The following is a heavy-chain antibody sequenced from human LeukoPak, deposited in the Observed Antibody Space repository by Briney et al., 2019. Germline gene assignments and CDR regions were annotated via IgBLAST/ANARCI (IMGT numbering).Heavy chain of an antibody. CDR2: ISAYSGNT. CDR1: GYTFTSYG. Sequence: ASVKVSCKASGYTFTSYGISWVRQAPGQGLEWMGWISAYSGNTNYAQKLQGRVTMTTDTSTSTAYMELRSLRSDDTAVYYCARPLWFGELFPFDYWGQGTLVTVSS. J-gene: IGHJ4*02. CDR3: ARPLWFGELFPFDY. V-gene: IGHV1-18*04. D-gene: IGHD3-10*01.